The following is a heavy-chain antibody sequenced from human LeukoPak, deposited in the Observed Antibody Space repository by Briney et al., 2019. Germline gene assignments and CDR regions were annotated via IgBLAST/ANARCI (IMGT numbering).Heavy chain of an antibody. V-gene: IGHV1-18*01. CDR1: GYTFTSYG. D-gene: IGHD3-10*01. Sequence: GASVKVSCKASGYTFTSYGISWVRQAPGQGLEWMGWISAYNGNTNYAQKLQGRVTMTRNTSISTAYMELSSLRSEDTAVYYCARVTQMTGITMVRGENSFYPWGPGTLVSVSS. J-gene: IGHJ5*02. CDR2: ISAYNGNT. CDR3: ARVTQMTGITMVRGENSFYP.